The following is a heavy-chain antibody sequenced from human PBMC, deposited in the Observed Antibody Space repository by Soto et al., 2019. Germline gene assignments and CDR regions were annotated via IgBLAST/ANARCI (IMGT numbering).Heavy chain of an antibody. D-gene: IGHD3-3*01. J-gene: IGHJ4*02. CDR2: ISNGGGA. CDR1: GFPVTNYF. CDR3: ARDEFGGAYDFWH. Sequence: EVQLVESGGGLVQPGGSLRLSCAASGFPVTNYFMTWVRQAPGKGLEWVSVISNGGGAYYADSVKGRFTIFRDNSENTLYLQMNALRAEDTAVYYCARDEFGGAYDFWHGGQGTLVTVSS. V-gene: IGHV3-66*01.